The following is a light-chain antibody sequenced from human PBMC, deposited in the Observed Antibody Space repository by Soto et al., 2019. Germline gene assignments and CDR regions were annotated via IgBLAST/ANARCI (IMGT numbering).Light chain of an antibody. CDR3: AAWDDSLNGPV. Sequence: QSVLTQPPSASGTPGQRVTISCSGSSSNIGSNTVNWYQQFPGTAPKLLIYSDNQRPSGVPHRFSGSKSGTSASLAISGLQSEDEADYYCAAWDDSLNGPVFGGGTKLTVL. CDR2: SDN. J-gene: IGLJ2*01. V-gene: IGLV1-44*01. CDR1: SSNIGSNT.